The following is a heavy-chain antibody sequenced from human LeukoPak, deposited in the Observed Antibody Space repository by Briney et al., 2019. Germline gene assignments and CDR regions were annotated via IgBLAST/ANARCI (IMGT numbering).Heavy chain of an antibody. Sequence: ASVTVSCKASGYTFSIYGISWVRQAPGQGLEWMGWINPYNGNTDYAQMFQGKVTMTTDTSTSTAYMELRSLTSDDTAVYYCARGWAGTAMGDFWGQGTLLTVSS. V-gene: IGHV1-18*01. CDR3: ARGWAGTAMGDF. J-gene: IGHJ4*02. CDR2: INPYNGNT. D-gene: IGHD5-18*01. CDR1: GYTFSIYG.